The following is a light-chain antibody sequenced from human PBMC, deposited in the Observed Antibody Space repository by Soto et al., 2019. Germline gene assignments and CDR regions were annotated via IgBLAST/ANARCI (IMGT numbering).Light chain of an antibody. CDR2: GAS. V-gene: IGKV3-15*01. CDR3: QQYYDWPRT. Sequence: DTVMTQSPVTLSGSPGERVTLSCRASQGIISNLAWYQQKRGQAPRVLIYGASTRATGVPARFSGSGSGTEFTLTITSLQSEDSAIYYCQQYYDWPRTFGQGTNVEIK. CDR1: QGIISN. J-gene: IGKJ1*01.